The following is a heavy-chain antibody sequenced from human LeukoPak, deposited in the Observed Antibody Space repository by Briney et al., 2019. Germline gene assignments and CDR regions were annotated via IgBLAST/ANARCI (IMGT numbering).Heavy chain of an antibody. V-gene: IGHV3-30-3*01. CDR3: ARASQYYDFWSGYYGGAFDI. CDR1: GFTFSSYP. Sequence: GGSLRLSCAASGFTFSSYPMHWVRQAPGKGLEWVAFISYDGSNKYYADSVKGRFTISRDNSKNTLYLQMNSLRAEDTAVYYCARASQYYDFWSGYYGGAFDIWGQGTMVTVSS. CDR2: ISYDGSNK. J-gene: IGHJ3*02. D-gene: IGHD3-3*01.